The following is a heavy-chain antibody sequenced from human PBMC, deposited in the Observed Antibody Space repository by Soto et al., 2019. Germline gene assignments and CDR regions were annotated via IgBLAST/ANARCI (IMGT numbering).Heavy chain of an antibody. Sequence: EVQLVESGGGLVQPGGSLRLSCAASGFTFSSYSMNWVRQAPGKGLEWVSYISSSSSTIYYADSVKGRFTISRDNAKNALDLQMNSLRDEDTAVYYCAISRWWELLLPYWGQGTLVTVSS. D-gene: IGHD1-26*01. V-gene: IGHV3-48*02. CDR2: ISSSSSTI. CDR3: AISRWWELLLPY. J-gene: IGHJ4*02. CDR1: GFTFSSYS.